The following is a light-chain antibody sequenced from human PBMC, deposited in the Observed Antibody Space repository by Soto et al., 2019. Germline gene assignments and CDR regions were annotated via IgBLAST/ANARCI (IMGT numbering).Light chain of an antibody. J-gene: IGLJ1*01. CDR3: SSYTSSSTF. V-gene: IGLV2-14*01. CDR1: SSDVGGYNY. CDR2: EVS. Sequence: QSALTQPASVSGSPGRSITISCTGTSSDVGGYNYVSWYQQHPGKAPKLMIYEVSNRPSGVSNRFSGSKSGNTASLTISGLQAEDEADYYCSSYTSSSTFFGTGTKLTVL.